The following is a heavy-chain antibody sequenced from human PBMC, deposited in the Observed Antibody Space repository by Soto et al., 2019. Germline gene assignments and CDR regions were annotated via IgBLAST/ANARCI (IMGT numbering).Heavy chain of an antibody. V-gene: IGHV5-10-1*01. Sequence: GESLKISCKGSGYSFTRYWISWVRQMPGKGLEWMGRIDPSDSYTNYSPSFQGHVTISADKSISTAYLQWSSLKASDTAMYYCARLRIDILSGYYNIMDYWGQGTLVTLSS. CDR1: GYSFTRYW. D-gene: IGHD3-9*01. CDR3: ARLRIDILSGYYNIMDY. CDR2: IDPSDSYT. J-gene: IGHJ4*02.